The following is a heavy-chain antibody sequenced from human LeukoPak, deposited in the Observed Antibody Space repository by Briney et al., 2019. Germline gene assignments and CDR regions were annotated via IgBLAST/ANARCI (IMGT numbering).Heavy chain of an antibody. J-gene: IGHJ4*02. CDR3: ARVSAAVVVTPNYFDY. V-gene: IGHV4-39*01. D-gene: IGHD3-22*01. CDR2: IYYSGST. Sequence: SETLSLTCTVSGGSISSSSYYWGWIRQPPGKGLEWIGSIYYSGSTYYNPSLKSRVTISVDTSKNQFSLKLSSVTAADTAVYYCARVSAAVVVTPNYFDYWGQGTLVTVSS. CDR1: GGSISSSSYY.